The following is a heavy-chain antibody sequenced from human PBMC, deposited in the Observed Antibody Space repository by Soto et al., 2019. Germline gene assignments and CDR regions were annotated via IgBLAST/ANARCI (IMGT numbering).Heavy chain of an antibody. V-gene: IGHV1-18*01. CDR3: ARASAGALYDF. D-gene: IGHD6-13*01. CDR1: GYIFTNYG. J-gene: IGHJ4*02. Sequence: QVQLVQSGAEVRKPGASVNVSCKTSGYIFTNYGVAWVRQAPGQGLELVAWISGYNGYPKHTQKFQGRVTVTTDTTTRTGYMALRNLRSDDTAVYYCARASAGALYDFWGQGTRVTVSS. CDR2: ISGYNGYP.